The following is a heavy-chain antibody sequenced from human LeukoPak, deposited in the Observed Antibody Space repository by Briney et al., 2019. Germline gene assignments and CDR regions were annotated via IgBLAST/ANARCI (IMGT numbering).Heavy chain of an antibody. V-gene: IGHV3-15*01. J-gene: IGHJ4*02. CDR2: IKSKTDGGTT. CDR1: GFTFSNAW. Sequence: GGSLRLSCAASGFTFSNAWMSWVRQAPGKGLEWVGRIKSKTDGGTTDYAAPVKGRFTISRDDSKNTPYLQMNSLKTEDTAVYYCTTASDCSGGSCYFDYWGQGTLVTVSS. CDR3: TTASDCSGGSCYFDY. D-gene: IGHD2-15*01.